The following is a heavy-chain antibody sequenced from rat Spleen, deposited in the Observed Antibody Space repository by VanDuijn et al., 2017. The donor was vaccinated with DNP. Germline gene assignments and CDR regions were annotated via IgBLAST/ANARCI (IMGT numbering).Heavy chain of an antibody. CDR3: ARWGDYFDY. Sequence: EVHLQESGPGLVKPSQSLSLTCSVTGYSITSNYWGWIRKFPGNKMEWIGHINYSGNTRYSPSLKSRISISRDTSKNQFFLQLDSVTTEDTATYYCARWGDYFDYWGQGVMVTVSS. J-gene: IGHJ2*01. CDR2: INYSGNT. V-gene: IGHV3-1*01. CDR1: GYSITSNY.